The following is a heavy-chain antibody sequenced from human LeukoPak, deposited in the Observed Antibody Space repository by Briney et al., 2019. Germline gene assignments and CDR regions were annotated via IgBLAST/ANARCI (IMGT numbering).Heavy chain of an antibody. CDR2: ISYDGSNK. CDR3: AKEKFDTAMVSGGDFDY. D-gene: IGHD5-18*01. Sequence: GGSLRLSCAASGFTFSSYGMHWVRQAPGKGLEWVAVISYDGSNKYYADSVKGRFTISRDNSKNTLYLRMNSLRAEDTAVYYCAKEKFDTAMVSGGDFDYWGQGTQVTVSS. V-gene: IGHV3-30*18. J-gene: IGHJ4*02. CDR1: GFTFSSYG.